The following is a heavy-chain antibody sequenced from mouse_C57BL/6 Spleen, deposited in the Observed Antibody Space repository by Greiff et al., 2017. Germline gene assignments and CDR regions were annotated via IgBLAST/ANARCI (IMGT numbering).Heavy chain of an antibody. CDR1: GYTFTDYE. CDR2: IDPETGGT. V-gene: IGHV1-15*01. D-gene: IGHD2-4*01. CDR3: TREGYDDAYFDY. J-gene: IGHJ2*01. Sequence: QVQLQQSGAELVRPGASVTLSCKASGYTFTDYEMHWVKQTPVHGLEWIGAIDPETGGTAYNQKFKGKAILTADKSSSTAYMELRSLTSEDSAVYYCTREGYDDAYFDYWGQGTTLTVSS.